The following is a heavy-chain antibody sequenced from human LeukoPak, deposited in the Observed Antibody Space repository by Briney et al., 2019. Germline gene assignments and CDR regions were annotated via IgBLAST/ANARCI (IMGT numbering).Heavy chain of an antibody. D-gene: IGHD3-3*01. Sequence: ASVKVSCKASGYTFTSYYMHWVRQAPGQGLEWMGIINPSGGSTSYAQKFQGRVTMTRDTSTSTVYMELSSLRSEDTAVYYCARDPGRPYYDFWSGYWSAFDIWGQGTMVTVSS. J-gene: IGHJ3*02. V-gene: IGHV1-46*01. CDR3: ARDPGRPYYDFWSGYWSAFDI. CDR2: INPSGGST. CDR1: GYTFTSYY.